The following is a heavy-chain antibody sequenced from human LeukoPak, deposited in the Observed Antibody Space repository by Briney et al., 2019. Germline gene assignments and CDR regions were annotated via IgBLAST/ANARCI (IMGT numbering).Heavy chain of an antibody. CDR1: GFTFNEYT. J-gene: IGHJ6*04. CDR2: ISWDGSNT. Sequence: GGSLRLSCVVSGFTFNEYTMHWVRQAPGKGLEWVSLISWDGSNTYYADSVKGRFIISRDNAKNSLYLQMNSLRPEDTAVYYCAELGITMIGGVWGKGTTVTISS. CDR3: AELGITMIGGV. D-gene: IGHD3-10*02. V-gene: IGHV3-43*01.